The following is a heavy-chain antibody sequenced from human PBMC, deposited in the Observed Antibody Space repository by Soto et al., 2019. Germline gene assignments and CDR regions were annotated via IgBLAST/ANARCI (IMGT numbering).Heavy chain of an antibody. CDR2: INDRGRST. CDR1: GFTFSSYA. Sequence: EVQLLESGVDLVQPGGSLRLSCAASGFTFSSYAMNWVRQPPGQGLEWVSGINDRGRSTYYEDSVKGRFTISRDNSKNTLSLQMNSLRAEDTAIYYCVHGYYFDSWGQGTLVTVSS. CDR3: VHGYYFDS. V-gene: IGHV3-23*01. J-gene: IGHJ4*02. D-gene: IGHD5-12*01.